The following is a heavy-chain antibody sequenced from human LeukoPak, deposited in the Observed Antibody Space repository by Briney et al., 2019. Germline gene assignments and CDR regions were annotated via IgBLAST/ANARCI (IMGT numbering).Heavy chain of an antibody. D-gene: IGHD3-9*01. CDR3: AKGFSTTGYYQFDY. CDR1: GFTFSTYV. Sequence: GGSLGLSCAASGFTFSTYVMSWVRQAPGKGLEWVSTISSSGGSTYYADSVKGRFTISRDNSKNTLYLQMNSLSADDTAVYYCAKGFSTTGYYQFDYWGRGTLVTVSS. J-gene: IGHJ4*02. V-gene: IGHV3-23*01. CDR2: ISSSGGST.